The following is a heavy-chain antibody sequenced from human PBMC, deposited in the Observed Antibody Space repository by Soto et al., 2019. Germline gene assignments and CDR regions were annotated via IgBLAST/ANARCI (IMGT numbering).Heavy chain of an antibody. CDR2: ISYDGSNK. CDR3: ARVRLPWGVGIYYYYAMDV. Sequence: QVQLVESGGGMVQPERSLRLSCAASGFTFSSYAMHWVRQAPGKGLEWVAVISYDGSNKYYADSVKGRFTISRDKSKNTLYLQMNSLRAEDTAMYYCARVRLPWGVGIYYYYAMDVWGQGTTVTVSS. CDR1: GFTFSSYA. D-gene: IGHD3-3*01. V-gene: IGHV3-30-3*01. J-gene: IGHJ6*02.